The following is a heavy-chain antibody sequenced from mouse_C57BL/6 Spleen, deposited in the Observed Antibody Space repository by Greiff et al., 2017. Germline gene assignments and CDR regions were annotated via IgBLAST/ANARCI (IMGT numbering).Heavy chain of an antibody. D-gene: IGHD1-1*01. CDR2: ISSGSSTI. V-gene: IGHV5-17*01. CDR3: ARRGGYYGSSAYYFDY. CDR1: GFTFSDYG. Sequence: VQLKESGGGLVKPGGSLKLSCAASGFTFSDYGMHWVRQAPEKGLEWVAYISSGSSTIYYADTVKGRFTISRDNAKNTLFLQMTSLRSEDTAMYYCARRGGYYGSSAYYFDYWGQGTTLTVAS. J-gene: IGHJ2*01.